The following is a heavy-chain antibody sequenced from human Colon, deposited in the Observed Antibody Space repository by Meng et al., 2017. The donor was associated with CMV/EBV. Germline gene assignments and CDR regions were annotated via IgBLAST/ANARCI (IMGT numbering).Heavy chain of an antibody. CDR1: GYTFTDHY. D-gene: IGHD5-24*01. J-gene: IGHJ6*02. Sequence: VKVSCKASGYTFTDHYIHWVRQAPGQGLEWMGWINPNSGGTNYAQKFQGRVTMTRDTSINTAYMELSRLRSDDTAVYYCAREMATITRNHYYYYGMDVWGQGTTVTVSS. V-gene: IGHV1-2*02. CDR2: INPNSGGT. CDR3: AREMATITRNHYYYYGMDV.